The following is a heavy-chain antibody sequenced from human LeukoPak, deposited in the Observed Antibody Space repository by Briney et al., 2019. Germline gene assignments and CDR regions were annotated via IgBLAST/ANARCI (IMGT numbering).Heavy chain of an antibody. CDR2: IEQDGSEK. D-gene: IGHD6-6*01. CDR3: ARWATSFDL. J-gene: IGHJ4*02. Sequence: GGSLRLSCAASGFTFSNYWMSWVRQAPGKGLEWVANIEQDGSEKYYVDSVTGRFTISRDNAENSLYLQMNSLRAEDTAVYYCARWATSFDLWGQGTLVTVSS. CDR1: GFTFSNYW. V-gene: IGHV3-7*01.